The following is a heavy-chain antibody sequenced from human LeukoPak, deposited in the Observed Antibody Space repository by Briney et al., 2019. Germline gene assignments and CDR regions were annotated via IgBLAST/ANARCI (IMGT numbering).Heavy chain of an antibody. Sequence: SETLSLTCTVSGGSISSYYWSWIRQPPGKGLEWIGYIYYSGSTNYNPSLKSRVTISVDTSKNQFSLKLSSVTAADTAVYYCARDPSSSWTRGDYWGQGTLVTVSS. CDR2: IYYSGST. D-gene: IGHD6-13*01. V-gene: IGHV4-59*12. CDR1: GGSISSYY. CDR3: ARDPSSSWTRGDY. J-gene: IGHJ4*02.